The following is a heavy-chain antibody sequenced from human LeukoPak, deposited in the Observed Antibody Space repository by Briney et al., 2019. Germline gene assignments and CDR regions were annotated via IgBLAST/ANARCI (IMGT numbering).Heavy chain of an antibody. Sequence: KPSETLSLTCDVSGYSSSSGYQWAWIRQSPGKELEWIGSVYHSASAHYNPSLKSRVTISVETSKNQFSLTMFSMTAADTAVYYCARDPRWLTPACTSTSCYENYFDPWGQGTLVTVST. V-gene: IGHV4-38-2*02. CDR3: ARDPRWLTPACTSTSCYENYFDP. CDR2: VYHSASA. D-gene: IGHD2-2*01. J-gene: IGHJ5*02. CDR1: GYSSSSGYQ.